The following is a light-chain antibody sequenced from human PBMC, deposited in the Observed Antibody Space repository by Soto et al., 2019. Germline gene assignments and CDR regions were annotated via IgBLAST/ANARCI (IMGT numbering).Light chain of an antibody. CDR3: LQINSYPYT. Sequence: DIQLTQSPSSLPASVGDSATLSCRASQGIRNYLAWYQQKPGNAPKLLIYAASALPSGVPSRFSGSGSGTDFTLTISSLQPEDFATYYCLQINSYPYTFGQGTKLEIK. CDR1: QGIRNY. V-gene: IGKV1-9*01. J-gene: IGKJ2*01. CDR2: AAS.